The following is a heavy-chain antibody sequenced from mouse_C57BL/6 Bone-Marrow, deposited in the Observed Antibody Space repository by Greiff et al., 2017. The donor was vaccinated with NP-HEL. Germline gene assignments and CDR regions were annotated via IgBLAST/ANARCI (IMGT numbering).Heavy chain of an antibody. CDR1: GYSFTGYY. CDR2: INPSTGGT. J-gene: IGHJ3*01. Sequence: VQLQQSGPELVKPGASVKISCNASGYSFTGYYMNWVKQSPEKSLEWIGEINPSTGGTTYNQKFKAKATLTVDKSSSTAYMQLKSLTSEDSAVYYCASRDGYYLFAYWGQGTLVTVSA. CDR3: ASRDGYYLFAY. V-gene: IGHV1-42*01. D-gene: IGHD2-3*01.